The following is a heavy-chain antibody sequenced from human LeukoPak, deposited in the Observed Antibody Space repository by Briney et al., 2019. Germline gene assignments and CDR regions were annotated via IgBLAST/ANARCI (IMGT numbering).Heavy chain of an antibody. V-gene: IGHV3-15*01. CDR2: IKSKTDGGTT. D-gene: IGHD2-2*01. J-gene: IGHJ5*02. CDR1: GFNFSNTW. Sequence: PGGSLRLSCAASGFNFSNTWMSWVRQGPGKGLEWVGRIKSKTDGGTTDYAAPVKGRFSISRDDSKTTLYLQMNSLKTEDTGVYYCTTAVVSWGQGTLVTVSS. CDR3: TTAVVS.